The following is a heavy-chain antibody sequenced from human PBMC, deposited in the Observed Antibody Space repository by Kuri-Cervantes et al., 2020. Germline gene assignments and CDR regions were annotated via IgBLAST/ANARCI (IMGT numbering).Heavy chain of an antibody. CDR3: ARGGLTGARTYYFDY. J-gene: IGHJ4*02. D-gene: IGHD3-9*01. CDR2: IYYSGST. V-gene: IGHV4-39*01. CDR1: GGSISSSSYY. Sequence: SETLSLTCTVSGGSISSSSYYWGWIRQPPGKGLEWIGSIYYSGSTYYNPSLKSRVTISVDTSKNQFSLKLSSVTAADTAVYYCARGGLTGARTYYFDYWGQGTLVTVSS.